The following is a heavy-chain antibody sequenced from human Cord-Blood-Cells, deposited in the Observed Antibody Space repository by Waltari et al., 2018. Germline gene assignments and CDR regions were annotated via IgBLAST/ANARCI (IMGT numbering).Heavy chain of an antibody. CDR3: ARGDYDFWSGYYFDY. CDR1: GGSFSGYY. J-gene: IGHJ4*02. CDR2: INHSGST. D-gene: IGHD3-3*01. V-gene: IGHV4-34*01. Sequence: QVQLQQWGAGLLKPSETLSLTCAVYGGSFSGYYWSWIRQPPGKGLEWIGEINHSGSTNYNPSRKSRVTISVDTSKNQFSLKLSSVTAADTAVYYCARGDYDFWSGYYFDYWGQGTLVTVSS.